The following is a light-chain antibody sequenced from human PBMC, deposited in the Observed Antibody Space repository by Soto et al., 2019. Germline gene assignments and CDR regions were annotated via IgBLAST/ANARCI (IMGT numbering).Light chain of an antibody. Sequence: QSALTQPPSVSGAPGQRVTISCTGSSSNIGATYDVQWYQQLPGTAPKLLIYGNSNRPSGVPDRFSGSKSGTSASLAITGLQADDEADYYCQSYDSSLSAHYVFGTGTKVTV. CDR1: SSNIGATYD. J-gene: IGLJ1*01. V-gene: IGLV1-40*01. CDR3: QSYDSSLSAHYV. CDR2: GNS.